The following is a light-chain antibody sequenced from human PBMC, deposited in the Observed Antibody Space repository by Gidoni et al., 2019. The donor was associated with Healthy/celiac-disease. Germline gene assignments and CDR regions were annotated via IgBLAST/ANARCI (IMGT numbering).Light chain of an antibody. V-gene: IGKV4-1*01. CDR2: WAS. CDR1: QSVLYSYNNKNY. Sequence: DIVMTQSPDSLSVSLGERATINCKSSQSVLYSYNNKNYLAWYQQKPGQPAKMLIYWASTRESGVPDRYLGSGSGTDFTLTISSMQAEDGAVYYCQQYYSTHFTFXGXTKVEIK. CDR3: QQYYSTHFT. J-gene: IGKJ4*01.